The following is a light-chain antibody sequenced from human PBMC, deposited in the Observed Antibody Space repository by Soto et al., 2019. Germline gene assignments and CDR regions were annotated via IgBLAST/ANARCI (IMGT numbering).Light chain of an antibody. J-gene: IGKJ1*01. CDR3: QQRSNWPPTWT. V-gene: IGKV3-11*01. CDR1: QSVSSY. CDR2: DAS. Sequence: EIVLTQSPATLSLSPGERATLSCRASQSVSSYLAWYQHKPGQAPRLLIYDASNRTTGIPARFSASGSGTDFTLTISSLEPEDFAVYYCQQRSNWPPTWTFGQGTKVEIK.